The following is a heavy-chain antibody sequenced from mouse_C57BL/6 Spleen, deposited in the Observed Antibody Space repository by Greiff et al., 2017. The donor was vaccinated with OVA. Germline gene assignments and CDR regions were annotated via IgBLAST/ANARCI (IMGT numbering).Heavy chain of an antibody. CDR2: ISSGSSTI. V-gene: IGHV5-17*01. J-gene: IGHJ2*01. CDR3: ATANWDYFDY. D-gene: IGHD4-1*01. Sequence: EVKLQESGGGLVKPGGSLKLSCAASGFTFSDYGMHWVRQAPEKGLEWVAYISSGSSTIYYADTVKGRFTISRDNAKNTLFLQMTSLRSEDTAMYYCATANWDYFDYWGQGTTLTVSS. CDR1: GFTFSDYG.